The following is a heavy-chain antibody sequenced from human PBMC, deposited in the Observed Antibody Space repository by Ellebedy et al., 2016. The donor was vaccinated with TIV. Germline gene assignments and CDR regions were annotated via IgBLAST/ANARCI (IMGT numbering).Heavy chain of an antibody. CDR1: GYSFTSYW. J-gene: IGHJ6*02. CDR2: IDPSDSYT. CDR3: ATYCGGDCSPSYYYYYGMDV. D-gene: IGHD2-21*01. V-gene: IGHV5-10-1*01. Sequence: GGSLRLXCKGSGYSFTSYWITWVRQMPGKGLEWMGRIDPSDSYTSYSPSFRGHVTISADKSINTVYLEWSSLKASDTAMYYCATYCGGDCSPSYYYYYGMDVWGQGTAVTASS.